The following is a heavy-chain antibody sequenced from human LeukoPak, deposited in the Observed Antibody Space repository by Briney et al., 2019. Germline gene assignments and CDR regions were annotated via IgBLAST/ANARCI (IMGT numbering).Heavy chain of an antibody. J-gene: IGHJ6*03. V-gene: IGHV3-49*04. D-gene: IGHD5-12*01. Sequence: GGSLRLSCRGSGFIFGDYAMSWVRQAPGKGLEWIGFIRTKDYGGTTEYAASVEDRFPISRDDSKSIAYLQMNNLKTEDTAVYYCTRLKKGWLSSGYYYYVDVWGKGTTVTVSS. CDR3: TRLKKGWLSSGYYYYVDV. CDR2: IRTKDYGGTT. CDR1: GFIFGDYA.